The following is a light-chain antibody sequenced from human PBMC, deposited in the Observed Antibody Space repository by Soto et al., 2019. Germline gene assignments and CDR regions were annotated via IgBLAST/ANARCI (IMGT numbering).Light chain of an antibody. CDR3: QQFIDGWT. CDR2: DAS. J-gene: IGKJ1*01. V-gene: IGKV1-5*01. CDR1: QSINNR. Sequence: IQMTQSPSTLSASIGDRVTITCRASQSINNRLAWYQQMPGKAPNLLIYDASSLESGVPSRFRGSGSETEFTLTIRGLQPDDFATYYCQQFIDGWTFGQGTKVDI.